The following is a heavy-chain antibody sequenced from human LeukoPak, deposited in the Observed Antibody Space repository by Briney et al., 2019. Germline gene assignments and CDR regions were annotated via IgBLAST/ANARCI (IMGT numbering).Heavy chain of an antibody. D-gene: IGHD4-17*01. V-gene: IGHV1-46*01. CDR3: ARAFNTAHFDY. Sequence: ASVKVSCKASGYTFTSYYMHWVRQAPGQGLEWMGIINPSGGSTSYAQKFQGRVTMTRDMSTSTVYMELSSLRSEDTAVHYCARAFNTAHFDYWGQGTLVPVSS. J-gene: IGHJ4*02. CDR1: GYTFTSYY. CDR2: INPSGGST.